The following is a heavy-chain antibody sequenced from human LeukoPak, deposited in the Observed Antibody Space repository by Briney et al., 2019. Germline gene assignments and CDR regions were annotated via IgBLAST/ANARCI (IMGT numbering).Heavy chain of an antibody. J-gene: IGHJ4*02. Sequence: GGSLRLSCTASGFTFGDYAMSWFRRAPGKGLEWVGFIRSKAYGGTTEYAASVKGRFTISRDDSKSIAYLQMNSLKTEDTAVYYCTRDPAYCGGDCYWGQGTLVTVSS. CDR3: TRDPAYCGGDCY. V-gene: IGHV3-49*03. CDR1: GFTFGDYA. D-gene: IGHD2-21*02. CDR2: IRSKAYGGTT.